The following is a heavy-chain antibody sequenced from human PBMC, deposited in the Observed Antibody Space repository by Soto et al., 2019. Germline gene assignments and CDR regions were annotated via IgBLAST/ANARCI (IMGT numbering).Heavy chain of an antibody. J-gene: IGHJ4*02. V-gene: IGHV3-23*01. D-gene: IGHD3-22*01. CDR1: GFTFSSYA. Sequence: GGSLRLSCAASGFTFSSYAMSWVRQAPGKGLEWVSAISGSGGSTYYADSVKGRFTISRDNSKNTLYLQMNSLRAEDTAVYYCAKLGVFSKVVITGPLDYWGQGTLVTVSS. CDR2: ISGSGGST. CDR3: AKLGVFSKVVITGPLDY.